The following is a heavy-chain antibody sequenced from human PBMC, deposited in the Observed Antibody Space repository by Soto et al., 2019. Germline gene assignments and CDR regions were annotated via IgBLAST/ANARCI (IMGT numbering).Heavy chain of an antibody. CDR3: AKEKGLGMGDY. J-gene: IGHJ4*02. CDR2: ISYDGSNK. D-gene: IGHD1-20*01. Sequence: QVQLVESGGGVVQPGRSLRLSCVASGFTFRSYGMHWVRQAPGKGLEWGAVISYDGSNKFYADSVKGRFTISRDNSKNTLYLQMNSLRAEDTAVYYCAKEKGLGMGDYWGQGTLVTVSS. CDR1: GFTFRSYG. V-gene: IGHV3-30*18.